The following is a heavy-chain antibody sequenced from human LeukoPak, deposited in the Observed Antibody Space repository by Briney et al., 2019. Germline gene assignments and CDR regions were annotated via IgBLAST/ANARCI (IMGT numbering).Heavy chain of an antibody. CDR1: GFTFGNYG. CDR3: ARVLHKRNYDSSDYYGS. V-gene: IGHV3-48*01. J-gene: IGHJ5*02. D-gene: IGHD3-22*01. Sequence: GGSLRLSCAASGFTFGNYGMSWVRQAPGKGLEWISYISSSSSTIYYADSVKGRFTISRDNAKNSLYLQLNSLRAEDTAVYYCARVLHKRNYDSSDYYGSWGQGTLVTVSS. CDR2: ISSSSSTI.